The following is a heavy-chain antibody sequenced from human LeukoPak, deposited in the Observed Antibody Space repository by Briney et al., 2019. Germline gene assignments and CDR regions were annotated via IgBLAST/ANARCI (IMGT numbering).Heavy chain of an antibody. CDR1: GGSFSGYY. D-gene: IGHD2-8*01. CDR3: ARGSRYCTNGVCYLERYYYYYGMDV. J-gene: IGHJ6*02. CDR2: INHSGRP. Sequence: SETLSLTCAVYGGSFSGYYWSWIRQPPGKGLEWIGEINHSGRPNYNPSLKSRVTISVDTSKNQFSLKLSSVTAADTAVYYCARGSRYCTNGVCYLERYYYYYGMDVWGQGTTVTVSS. V-gene: IGHV4-34*01.